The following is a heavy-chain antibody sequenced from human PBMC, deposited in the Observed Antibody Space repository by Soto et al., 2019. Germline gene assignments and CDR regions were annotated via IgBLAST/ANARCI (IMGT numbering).Heavy chain of an antibody. D-gene: IGHD3-10*01. J-gene: IGHJ4*02. CDR1: GGSVNSGNYY. CDR3: ARVGVTMIRGADY. Sequence: QVQLQESGPGLVKPSETLSLTCSVSGGSVNSGNYYWSWIRQPPGKGLEGIGYIYYSGSTNYNPSLKSRVTISLDTSKNQFSLSLNSVTAADTAVYYCARVGVTMIRGADYWGQGTLVTVSS. CDR2: IYYSGST. V-gene: IGHV4-61*01.